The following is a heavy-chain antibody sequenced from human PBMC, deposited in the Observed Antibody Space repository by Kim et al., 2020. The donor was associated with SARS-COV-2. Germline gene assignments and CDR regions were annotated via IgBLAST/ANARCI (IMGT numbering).Heavy chain of an antibody. CDR2: ISYDGSNK. CDR3: ARSNYDSSGYYSPGDY. V-gene: IGHV3-30*04. Sequence: GGSLRLSCAASGFTFSSYAMHWVRQAPGKGLEWVAVISYDGSNKYYADSVKGRFTISRDNSKNTLYLQMNSLRAEDTAVYYCARSNYDSSGYYSPGDYWGQGTLVTVSS. J-gene: IGHJ4*02. D-gene: IGHD3-22*01. CDR1: GFTFSSYA.